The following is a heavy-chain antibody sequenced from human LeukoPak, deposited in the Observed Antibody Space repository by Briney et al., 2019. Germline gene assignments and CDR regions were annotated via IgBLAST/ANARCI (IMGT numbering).Heavy chain of an antibody. Sequence: ASVKVSCKASGGTFSSYAISWVRQAPGQGLEWMGWINPKSGGTDYAQKFQGRVTMTRDTSINTAYMEVSRLKSDDTAVYYCARDSKMIDYWGQGTLIIVSS. CDR2: INPKSGGT. J-gene: IGHJ4*02. D-gene: IGHD5-24*01. CDR1: GGTFSSYA. V-gene: IGHV1-2*02. CDR3: ARDSKMIDY.